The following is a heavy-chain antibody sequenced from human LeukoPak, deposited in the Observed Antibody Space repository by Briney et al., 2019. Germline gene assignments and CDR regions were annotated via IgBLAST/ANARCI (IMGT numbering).Heavy chain of an antibody. J-gene: IGHJ4*02. CDR2: ISGSGGST. D-gene: IGHD3-10*01. Sequence: PGGSLRLSCAASGFTFSSYAMSWVRQAPGEGLEWVSAISGSGGSTYYADSVKGRFTISRDNSKNTLYLQMNSLRAEDTAVYYCARNDPYYYGSGSYYKAWFDYWGQGTLVTVSS. CDR1: GFTFSSYA. CDR3: ARNDPYYYGSGSYYKAWFDY. V-gene: IGHV3-23*01.